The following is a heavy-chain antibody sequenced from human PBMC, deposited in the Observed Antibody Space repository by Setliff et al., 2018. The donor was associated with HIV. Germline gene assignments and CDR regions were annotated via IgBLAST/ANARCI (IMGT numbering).Heavy chain of an antibody. CDR2: IYYSGGT. CDR1: GDSINSGNYY. J-gene: IGHJ5*02. Sequence: TLSLTCTVSGDSINSGNYYWSWIRQHPGKGLEWIGYIYYSGGTYYSPSLKSRVTISVFTSSQQLSLTLTSVTPADTAVYYCARLRAAGTVHYFDPWGQGTQVTVSS. V-gene: IGHV4-30-4*08. D-gene: IGHD6-13*01. CDR3: ARLRAAGTVHYFDP.